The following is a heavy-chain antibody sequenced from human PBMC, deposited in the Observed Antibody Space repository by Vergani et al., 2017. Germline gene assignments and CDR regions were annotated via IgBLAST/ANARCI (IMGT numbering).Heavy chain of an antibody. CDR1: GFTFSSYW. J-gene: IGHJ4*02. V-gene: IGHV3-74*01. Sequence: EVQLVESGGGLVQPGGSLRLSCAASGFTFSSYWMHWVRQAPGQGLVWVSRINSDGSSTSYADSVKGRFTISRDNAKNTLYLQMNSLRAEDTAVYYCAKDLWFGELYGYWGQGTLVTVSS. CDR3: AKDLWFGELYGY. CDR2: INSDGSST. D-gene: IGHD3-10*01.